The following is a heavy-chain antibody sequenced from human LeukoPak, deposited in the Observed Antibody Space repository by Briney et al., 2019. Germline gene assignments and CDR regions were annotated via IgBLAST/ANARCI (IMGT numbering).Heavy chain of an antibody. V-gene: IGHV5-51*01. CDR3: ARQVGKILTVTPRYFDN. D-gene: IGHD4-11*01. CDR2: VWPDDSDT. CDR1: GYTFTDYW. J-gene: IGHJ4*02. Sequence: GESLKISCKASGYTFTDYWIGWVRQIPGKGLEWMGIVWPDDSDTRYSSSFQGQVTISADKSTTTAYLQWSSLKASDTAIYYCARQVGKILTVTPRYFDNWGQGTLVTVSS.